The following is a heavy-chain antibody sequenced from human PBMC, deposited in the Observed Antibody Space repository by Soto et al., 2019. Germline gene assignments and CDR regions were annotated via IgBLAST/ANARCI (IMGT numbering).Heavy chain of an antibody. V-gene: IGHV4-59*01. J-gene: IGHJ6*02. CDR1: GDSISRYY. CDR3: ARDLWGYCGTDCYPLDV. D-gene: IGHD2-21*02. CDR2: MYNTGST. Sequence: SETLSLTCTVSGDSISRYYGSWIRQPPGKGLEWIGYMYNTGSTVYNPSFKSRVTISVDTSKNQFSLKLNSVTAADTAVYYCARDLWGYCGTDCYPLDVWGQGTTVTVS.